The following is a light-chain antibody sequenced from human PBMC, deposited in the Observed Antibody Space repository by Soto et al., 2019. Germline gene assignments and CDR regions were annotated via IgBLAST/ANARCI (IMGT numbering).Light chain of an antibody. V-gene: IGKV1-5*03. Sequence: DIPMTQSPSTLSASVGDRVTITCRASQIISISLAWYQQKPGKAPKLLIYQASILESGVPSRFSGSGSGTEFTLTISSLQPDDFATYYCQQFKTYPWTFGQGTKVEI. CDR3: QQFKTYPWT. J-gene: IGKJ1*01. CDR2: QAS. CDR1: QIISIS.